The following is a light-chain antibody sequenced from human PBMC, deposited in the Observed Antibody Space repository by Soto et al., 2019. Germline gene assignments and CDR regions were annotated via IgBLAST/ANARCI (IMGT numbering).Light chain of an antibody. Sequence: QSVLTQPASVSGTPGQSITISCTGSNSDVGIYDFVSWYQHHPGRAPKLIVSEVSHRPSGVSNRFSGSKSGNTASLTISGLQSEDEADYFCSSYTSSTTGVVFGGGTKVTVL. V-gene: IGLV2-14*01. CDR3: SSYTSSTTGVV. J-gene: IGLJ2*01. CDR2: EVS. CDR1: NSDVGIYDF.